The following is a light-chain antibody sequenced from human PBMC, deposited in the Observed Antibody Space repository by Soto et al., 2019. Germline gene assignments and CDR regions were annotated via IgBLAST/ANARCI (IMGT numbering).Light chain of an antibody. V-gene: IGKV3-15*01. J-gene: IGKJ1*01. CDR1: QSISRN. Sequence: EIVLTQSPGTLSVSPGEGGTLSCRASQSISRNLAWYQQKPGQAPRLLIYGTSTRATGIPARFSGSGSGTEFTLTISSLQSEDFAFYYCQQYDNWPRTFGQGTKVDIK. CDR2: GTS. CDR3: QQYDNWPRT.